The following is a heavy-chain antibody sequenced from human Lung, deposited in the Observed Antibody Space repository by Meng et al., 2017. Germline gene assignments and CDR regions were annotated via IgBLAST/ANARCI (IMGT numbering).Heavy chain of an antibody. CDR3: TGVGHKNWFDS. Sequence: QVQFKTSGSRLVKPCQFLYFTLAISGDSVSSNLSAWNWIRQSPSRGLEWLGRTYYRSKWSSDYATSVRSRITINADTSKNQFSLQLNSLTPEDTAVYYCTGVGHKNWFDSWGQGTLVTVSS. D-gene: IGHD2-21*01. J-gene: IGHJ5*01. V-gene: IGHV6-1*01. CDR1: GDSVSSNLSA. CDR2: TYYRSKWSS.